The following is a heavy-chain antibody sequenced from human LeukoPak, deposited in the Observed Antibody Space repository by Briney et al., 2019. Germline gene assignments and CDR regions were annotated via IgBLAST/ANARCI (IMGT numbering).Heavy chain of an antibody. J-gene: IGHJ4*02. V-gene: IGHV3-7*03. D-gene: IGHD2-2*01. CDR3: IKRRSSKVGSPFDC. CDR2: IKQDGSEK. Sequence: PGRSLRLSCAASGFTFSSYWMSWVRQAPGKGLEWVANIKQDGSEKYYVDSVKGRFTISRDNAKNSLYLQMNNLRTEDTALYYCIKRRSSKVGSPFDCWGQGTLVAVSS. CDR1: GFTFSSYW.